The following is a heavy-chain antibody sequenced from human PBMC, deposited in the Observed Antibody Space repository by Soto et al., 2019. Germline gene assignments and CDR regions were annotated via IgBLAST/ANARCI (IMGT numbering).Heavy chain of an antibody. J-gene: IGHJ4*02. V-gene: IGHV3-15*07. CDR1: GFTLSNAR. D-gene: IGHD3-22*01. CDR3: TTEPITMIVVVPSSG. Sequence: GGSLRLSCAPSGFTLSNARMDSVCRAPGKGLEWVGRIKSKTDGGTTDSAAPVKGSFTISRDDSNNTLYLQMNSLKAEDTAVYYCTTEPITMIVVVPSSGWGQGTLVTVSS. CDR2: IKSKTDGGTT.